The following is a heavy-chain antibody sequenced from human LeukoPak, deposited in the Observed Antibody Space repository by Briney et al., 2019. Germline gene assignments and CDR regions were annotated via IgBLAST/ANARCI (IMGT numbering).Heavy chain of an antibody. J-gene: IGHJ4*02. CDR1: GGSISTYY. D-gene: IGHD1/OR15-1a*01. CDR2: IYYSGNT. V-gene: IGHV4-59*08. CDR3: ARHEHGGFDY. Sequence: PSETLSLTCTVSGGSISTYYWSWIRQPPGKGLEWIGYIYYSGNTNYNPSLKSRVTISVDTSKNQFSLKLTSVTAADTAVYYCARHEHGGFDYWGQGTLVTVSS.